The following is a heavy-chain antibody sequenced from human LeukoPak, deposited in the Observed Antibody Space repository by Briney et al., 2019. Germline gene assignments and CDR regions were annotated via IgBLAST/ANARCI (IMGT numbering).Heavy chain of an antibody. Sequence: SETLSLTCTVSGDSIRSSSYYWGWIRQPPGKGLDWIGSIYYSGNSGSSYYNPSLKSRVAISVDTSNNQFSLKLTSVTAADTAMYYCARHEFRAAPGTPFDPWGQGTLVTVSS. V-gene: IGHV4-39*01. CDR3: ARHEFRAAPGTPFDP. CDR2: IYYSGNSGSS. J-gene: IGHJ5*02. CDR1: GDSIRSSSYY. D-gene: IGHD6-13*01.